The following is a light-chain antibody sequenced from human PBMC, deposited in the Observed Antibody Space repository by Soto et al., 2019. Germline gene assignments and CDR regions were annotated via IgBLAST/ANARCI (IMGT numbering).Light chain of an antibody. CDR2: GAS. J-gene: IGKJ4*01. CDR3: QQYGSSPLT. CDR1: ESISRDY. V-gene: IGKV3-20*01. Sequence: EIVLTQSPGTLSLSPGQRATLSCRASESISRDYLAWYQQRLGQAPRLLIYGASSRATGIPDRFSGSGSGTDFTLTISRLEPEDFAVYYCQQYGSSPLTFGRGTKVDIK.